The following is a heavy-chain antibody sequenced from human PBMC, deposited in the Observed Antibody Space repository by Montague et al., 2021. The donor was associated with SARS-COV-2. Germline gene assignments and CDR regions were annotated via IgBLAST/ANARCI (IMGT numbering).Heavy chain of an antibody. J-gene: IGHJ4*02. CDR1: GFTFSDFY. Sequence: SLRLSCAGSGFTFSDFYINWVRQAPGKGLEWVSAISGSGGSTYYADSVKGRFTISRDNSKNTLYLQMNSLRAEDTAVYYCRVGNYYDSISDYWGQGTLVTVSS. CDR3: RVGNYYDSISDY. D-gene: IGHD3-22*01. CDR2: ISGSGGST. V-gene: IGHV3-23*01.